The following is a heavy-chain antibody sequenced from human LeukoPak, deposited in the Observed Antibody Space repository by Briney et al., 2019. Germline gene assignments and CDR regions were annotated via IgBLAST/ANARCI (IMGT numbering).Heavy chain of an antibody. CDR1: GFTFSSYA. J-gene: IGHJ6*02. CDR3: ARDYCSSTSCYRSSNGMDV. Sequence: GGSLRLSCAASGFTFSSYAMHWVRQAPGKGLEWVAVISYDGSNKYYADSVKGRFTISRDNSKNTLYLQMNSLRAEDTAVYYCARDYCSSTSCYRSSNGMDVWGQGTTVTVSS. V-gene: IGHV3-30-3*01. D-gene: IGHD2-2*01. CDR2: ISYDGSNK.